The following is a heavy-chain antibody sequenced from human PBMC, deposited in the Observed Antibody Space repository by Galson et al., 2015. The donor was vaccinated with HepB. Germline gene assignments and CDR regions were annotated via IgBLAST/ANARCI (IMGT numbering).Heavy chain of an antibody. D-gene: IGHD3-10*01. Sequence: SLRLSCAASGFTFSNYTIHWVRQAPGTGLEWVAVISYDGSNKYYADSVKGRFTISRDISKTTLYLQMNSLRAEDTAVYYCARDQWDHYFGSGNGLDYWGQGTLVTGSS. CDR1: GFTFSNYT. CDR3: ARDQWDHYFGSGNGLDY. V-gene: IGHV3-30-3*01. J-gene: IGHJ4*02. CDR2: ISYDGSNK.